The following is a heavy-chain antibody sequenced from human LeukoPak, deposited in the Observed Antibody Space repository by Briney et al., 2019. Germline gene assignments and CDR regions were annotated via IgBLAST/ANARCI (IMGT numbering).Heavy chain of an antibody. J-gene: IGHJ4*03. V-gene: IGHV4-59*08. CDR3: ARQGELAIDY. D-gene: IGHD1-26*01. CDR1: GGSITNYC. Sequence: KRSESLSLTCSVSGGSITNYCWSWSRQSPGKGLEWIGFIYNTGRTNYNPSLQSRVTMSIDTSKNQLSLKLSSVTAADTAVYYCARQGELAIDYWGQGTPVTVSS. CDR2: IYNTGRT.